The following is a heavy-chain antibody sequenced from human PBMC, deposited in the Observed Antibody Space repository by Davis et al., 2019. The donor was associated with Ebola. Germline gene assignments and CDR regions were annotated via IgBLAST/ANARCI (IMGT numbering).Heavy chain of an antibody. CDR1: GDSISSYY. D-gene: IGHD4-17*01. J-gene: IGHJ5*02. Sequence: SETLSLTCTVSGDSISSYYWSWIRQPPGKGLEWIGYIYYSGCTYYNPSPKSRVTISVDTSKNQFSLKLSSVTAAETAVYYCARAQTTVTTCWFDPWGQGTLVTVSS. V-gene: IGHV4-59*08. CDR2: IYYSGCT. CDR3: ARAQTTVTTCWFDP.